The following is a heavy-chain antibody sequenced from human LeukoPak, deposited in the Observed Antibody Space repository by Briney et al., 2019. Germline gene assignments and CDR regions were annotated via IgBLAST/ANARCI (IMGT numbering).Heavy chain of an antibody. V-gene: IGHV1-2*02. J-gene: IGHJ4*02. Sequence: ASVKVSCKASGYTFTGCYMHWVRQAPGQGLEWMGWINPNSGGTNYAQKFQGRVTMTRDTSISTAYMELSRLRSDDTAVYYCARLRPRFEYYYDSSGYWGQGTLVTVSS. CDR2: INPNSGGT. D-gene: IGHD3-22*01. CDR3: ARLRPRFEYYYDSSGY. CDR1: GYTFTGCY.